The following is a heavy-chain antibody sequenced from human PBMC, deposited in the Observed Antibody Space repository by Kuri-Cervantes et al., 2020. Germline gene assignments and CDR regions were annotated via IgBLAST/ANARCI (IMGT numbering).Heavy chain of an antibody. J-gene: IGHJ5*02. CDR3: ARAVVAAP. V-gene: IGHV4-38-2*01. CDR2: IHHSGST. Sequence: SETLSLTCAVSGYSISSTYYWGWIRQPPGKGLEWIGSIHHSGSTYYSPSLKSRVTISVDTSKNQFSLKLSSVTAADTAVYYCARAVVAAPWGQGTLVTVSS. CDR1: GYSISSTYY. D-gene: IGHD2-15*01.